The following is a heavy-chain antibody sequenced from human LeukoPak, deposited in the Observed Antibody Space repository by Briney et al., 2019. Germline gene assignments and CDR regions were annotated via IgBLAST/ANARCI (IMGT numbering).Heavy chain of an antibody. CDR2: MKPDASHI. CDR1: GFSFSNFW. Sequence: GGSLRLSCAASGFSFSNFWMAWVRQRPGEGLEWVANMKPDASHISYVDSVEGRFTISRDNAKNSLYLQMDSVRAEDTAVYYCVRDSRTYGYFWGRGTLVTVSS. CDR3: VRDSRTYGYF. J-gene: IGHJ4*02. D-gene: IGHD3-10*01. V-gene: IGHV3-7*01.